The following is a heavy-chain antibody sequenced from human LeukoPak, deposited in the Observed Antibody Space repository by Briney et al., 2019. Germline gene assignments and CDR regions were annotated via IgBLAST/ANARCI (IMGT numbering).Heavy chain of an antibody. CDR1: GFAFSNYA. CDR3: ARELLRADWFDP. Sequence: GGSLRLSCAASGFAFSNYAMIWVRQAPGKGLEWVSGISNSGGSTYYADSVKGRFTISRDNSKNTLYLQMNSLRAEDTAVYYCARELLRADWFDPWGQGTLVTVSS. D-gene: IGHD2-15*01. CDR2: ISNSGGST. J-gene: IGHJ5*02. V-gene: IGHV3-23*01.